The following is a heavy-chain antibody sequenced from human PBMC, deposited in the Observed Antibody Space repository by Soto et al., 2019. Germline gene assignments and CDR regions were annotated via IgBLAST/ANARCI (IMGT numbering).Heavy chain of an antibody. Sequence: SETLSLTCAVSGGSISSGGYSWSWIRQPPGKGLEWIVYIYHSGSTYYNPSLKSRVTISVDRSKNQFSLKLSSVTAADTAVYYCARDMGTWGQGTLVTVSS. J-gene: IGHJ5*02. CDR3: ARDMGT. CDR2: IYHSGST. CDR1: GGSISSGGYS. V-gene: IGHV4-30-2*01. D-gene: IGHD7-27*01.